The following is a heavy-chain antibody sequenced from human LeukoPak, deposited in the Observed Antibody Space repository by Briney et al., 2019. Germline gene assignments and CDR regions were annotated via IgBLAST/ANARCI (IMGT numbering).Heavy chain of an antibody. V-gene: IGHV3-66*01. CDR1: GFTVSSSKY. J-gene: IGHJ5*02. D-gene: IGHD3-16*01. CDR3: AREVSRFGP. CDR2: IYTGGTT. Sequence: GGSLRLSCAASGFTVSSSKYRYLVRQAPGKGLEWVSGIYTGGTTYYTDSVKGRFTISRDNPNNTLYLQMHSLRAEDTAVYYCAREVSRFGPWGQGTLVTVSS.